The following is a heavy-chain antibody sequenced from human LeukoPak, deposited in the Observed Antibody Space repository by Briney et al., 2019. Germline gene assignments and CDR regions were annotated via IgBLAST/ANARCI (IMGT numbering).Heavy chain of an antibody. V-gene: IGHV1-46*01. Sequence: ASVKVSCKASGYTFTSYYMHWVRQAPGQGLEWMGIIYPSGGGTSYAQKFQGRVTMTRDTSTSTVYMELSSLRSEDTAVYYCARAYGSGSYTLLFFDYWGQGTLVTVSS. D-gene: IGHD3-10*01. CDR3: ARAYGSGSYTLLFFDY. J-gene: IGHJ4*02. CDR1: GYTFTSYY. CDR2: IYPSGGGT.